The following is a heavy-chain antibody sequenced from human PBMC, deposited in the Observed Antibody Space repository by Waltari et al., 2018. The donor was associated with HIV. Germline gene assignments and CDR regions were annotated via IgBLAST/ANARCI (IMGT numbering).Heavy chain of an antibody. V-gene: IGHV1-2*02. Sequence: QVQLVQSGAEVKKPGASVKVSCKASGYTLPGYYMHWVRQAPGQGLEWMGWINPNSGGTNYAQKFQGRVTMTRDTSISTAYMELSRLRSDDTAVYYCARTFLYCSGGTCYFDYWGQGTLVTVSS. CDR1: GYTLPGYY. CDR2: INPNSGGT. CDR3: ARTFLYCSGGTCYFDY. D-gene: IGHD2-15*01. J-gene: IGHJ4*02.